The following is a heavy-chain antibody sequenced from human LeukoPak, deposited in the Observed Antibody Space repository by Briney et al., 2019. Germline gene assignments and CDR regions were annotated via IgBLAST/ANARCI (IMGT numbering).Heavy chain of an antibody. CDR3: ARGMNYYDSSGYYYVGYFDY. V-gene: IGHV3-30*04. D-gene: IGHD3-22*01. Sequence: GRSLRLSCAASAFTFSSYAMHWVRQAPGKGLEWVAVISYDGSNKYYADSVKGRFTISRDNSKNTLYLQMNSLRAEDTAVYYCARGMNYYDSSGYYYVGYFDYWGQGTLVTVSS. J-gene: IGHJ4*02. CDR1: AFTFSSYA. CDR2: ISYDGSNK.